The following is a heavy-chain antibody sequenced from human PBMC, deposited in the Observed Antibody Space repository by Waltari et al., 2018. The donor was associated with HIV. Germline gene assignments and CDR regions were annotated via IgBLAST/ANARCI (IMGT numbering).Heavy chain of an antibody. V-gene: IGHV4-59*01. D-gene: IGHD5-18*01. CDR3: ARDPGYSYNRFDP. CDR2: IYYSGST. CDR1: GGSISSYY. Sequence: QVQLQESGPGLVKPSETLSLTCTVSGGSISSYYWSWIRQPPGKGLEWIGYIYYSGSTNYNPSLKSRVTISVDTSKNQFSLKLSSVTAADTAVYYCARDPGYSYNRFDPWGQGTLVTVSS. J-gene: IGHJ5*02.